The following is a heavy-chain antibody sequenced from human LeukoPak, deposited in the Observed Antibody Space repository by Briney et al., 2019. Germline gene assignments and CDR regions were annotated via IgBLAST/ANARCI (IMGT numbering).Heavy chain of an antibody. CDR3: ARGRRYLPYCSSTSRRNWFDP. D-gene: IGHD2-2*01. CDR2: ISYIGNT. CDR1: GSSISSGGIY. V-gene: IGHV4-31*03. J-gene: IGHJ5*02. Sequence: SETLSLTCSVSGSSISSGGIYWSWLRQHPGKGLEWIGNISYIGNTYYNPSLKSRVTISVDTSKNQFYLNLSSVTAADTAVYYCARGRRYLPYCSSTSRRNWFDPWGQGTLVTVSS.